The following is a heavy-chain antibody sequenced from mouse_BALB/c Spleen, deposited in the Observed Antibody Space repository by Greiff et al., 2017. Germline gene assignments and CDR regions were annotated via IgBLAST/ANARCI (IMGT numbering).Heavy chain of an antibody. V-gene: IGHV5-17*02. CDR3: AKSNWEGQNPDWYFDV. J-gene: IGHJ1*01. D-gene: IGHD4-1*01. CDR1: GFTFSSFG. Sequence: EVQLVESGGGLVQPGGSRKLSCAASGFTFSSFGMHWVRQAPEKGLAWVAYISSGSSTIYYADTVKGRFTISRDNPKNTLFLQMTSLRSEDTAMYYCAKSNWEGQNPDWYFDVWGAGTTVTVSS. CDR2: ISSGSSTI.